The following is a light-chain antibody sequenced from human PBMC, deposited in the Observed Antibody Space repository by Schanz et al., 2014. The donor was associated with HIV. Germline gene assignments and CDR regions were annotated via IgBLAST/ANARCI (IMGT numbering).Light chain of an antibody. CDR3: QQYGTISWT. CDR2: RAS. V-gene: IGKV1-5*03. CDR1: QNIGNW. J-gene: IGKJ1*01. Sequence: QMTQSPSTLSASVGDRVTITCRASQNIGNWVAWYQQKPGKAPNLLIYRASTLKTGVPSRFSGSASGTEFALPISSLQPDDFATYYCQQYGTISWTFGQGTTVEAK.